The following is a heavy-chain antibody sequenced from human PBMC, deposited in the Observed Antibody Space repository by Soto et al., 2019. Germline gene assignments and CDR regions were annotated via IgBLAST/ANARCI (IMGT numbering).Heavy chain of an antibody. V-gene: IGHV1-69*13. CDR3: ARSAAMVPYGMDV. Sequence: ASVKVSCKASGGTFSSYAISWVRQAPGQGLEWMGGIIPIFGTANYAQKFQGRVTITADESTSTAYMELSSLRSEDTAVYYCARSAAMVPYGMDVWGQGTTVTVSS. CDR1: GGTFSSYA. CDR2: IIPIFGTA. D-gene: IGHD5-18*01. J-gene: IGHJ6*02.